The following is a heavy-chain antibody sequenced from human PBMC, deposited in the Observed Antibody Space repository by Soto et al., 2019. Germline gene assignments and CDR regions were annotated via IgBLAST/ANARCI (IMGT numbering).Heavy chain of an antibody. V-gene: IGHV3-23*01. CDR3: AKTETFNGYYNAFDY. CDR1: GFSFAGYA. J-gene: IGHJ4*02. D-gene: IGHD3-9*01. Sequence: GGSLRLSCAGSGFSFAGYALTWVRLAPGKGLEWVASISGGGGSTYYTDSVKGRFSISRDNSNRVVYLQMGSLTAGDTAVYYCAKTETFNGYYNAFDYWGQGTRVTVSS. CDR2: ISGGGGST.